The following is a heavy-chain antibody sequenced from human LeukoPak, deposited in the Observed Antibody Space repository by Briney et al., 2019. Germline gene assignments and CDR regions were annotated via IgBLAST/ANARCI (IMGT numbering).Heavy chain of an antibody. CDR3: VKGYCSSTYCSRLGY. J-gene: IGHJ4*02. D-gene: IGHD2-2*01. Sequence: QPGGSLRLSCSASGFTFNTYAMYWVRQAPGKGLEYVSAISSNGGSTYYADSVKGRFTISRDNSKNTLYLQMSSLRADDTAVYYCVKGYCSSTYCSRLGYWGQGTLVTVSS. CDR1: GFTFNTYA. V-gene: IGHV3-64D*06. CDR2: ISSNGGST.